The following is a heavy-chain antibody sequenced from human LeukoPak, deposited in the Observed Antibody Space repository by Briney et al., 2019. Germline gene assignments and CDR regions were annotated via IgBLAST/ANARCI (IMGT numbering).Heavy chain of an antibody. CDR2: ISAYNGNT. CDR3: ARVFIAGYSSSWPLFYYYYMDV. V-gene: IGHV1-18*01. CDR1: GYTFTSYG. Sequence: ASVKVSCKASGYTFTSYGISWVRQAPGQGLEWMGWISAYNGNTNYAQKLQGRVTMTTVTSTSTAYMELRSLRSDDTAVYYCARVFIAGYSSSWPLFYYYYMDVWGKGTTVTVSS. D-gene: IGHD6-13*01. J-gene: IGHJ6*03.